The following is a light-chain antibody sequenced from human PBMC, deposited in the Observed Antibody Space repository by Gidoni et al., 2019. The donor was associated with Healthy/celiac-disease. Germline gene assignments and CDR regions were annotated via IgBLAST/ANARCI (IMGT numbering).Light chain of an antibody. CDR3: QQSYSTLYT. Sequence: IPLTQSPSSLSASVGDRVTITCRASQSISSYLNLYQQKPGKAPKLLIYAASSLQSGVPSRFSGSGSGTDFTLTISSLQPEDFATYYCQQSYSTLYTFGQGTKLEIK. V-gene: IGKV1-39*01. J-gene: IGKJ2*01. CDR2: AAS. CDR1: QSISSY.